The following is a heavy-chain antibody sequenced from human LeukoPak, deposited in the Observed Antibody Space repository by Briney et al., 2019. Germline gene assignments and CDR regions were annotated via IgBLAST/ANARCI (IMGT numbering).Heavy chain of an antibody. CDR3: AKAEWGSDAFDI. Sequence: GSLRLSCAGSGFIFSSHAMNWVRQAPGKGLEGVSVMSGSGVTTYYADSVKGRFSSSRDNSKNTLYLQMNSLRVEDTAVYYCAKAEWGSDAFDIWGQGTMVTVSS. J-gene: IGHJ3*02. CDR1: GFIFSSHA. CDR2: MSGSGVTT. V-gene: IGHV3-23*01. D-gene: IGHD1-26*01.